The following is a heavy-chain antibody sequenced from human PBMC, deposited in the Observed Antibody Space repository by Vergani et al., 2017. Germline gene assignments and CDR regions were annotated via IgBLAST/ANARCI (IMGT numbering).Heavy chain of an antibody. V-gene: IGHV5-10-1*03. CDR2: IDPSDSYT. Sequence: EVQLVQSGAEVKKPGESLRISCKDSGFSFTSNWISWVRQMPGRGLEWMGRIDPSDSYTNYSPSFQGHVTISVDKSISTAYLQWSSLKASDTAMYYCATLLRGLGDYWGQGTLVTVSS. J-gene: IGHJ4*02. D-gene: IGHD2-21*01. CDR3: ATLLRGLGDY. CDR1: GFSFTSNW.